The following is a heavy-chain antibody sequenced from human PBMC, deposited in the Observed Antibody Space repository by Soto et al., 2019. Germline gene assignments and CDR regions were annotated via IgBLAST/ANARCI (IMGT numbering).Heavy chain of an antibody. Sequence: GGSLRLSCAASGFTFSSYAMSWVRQAPGKGLEWVSAISGSGGSTYYADSVKGRFTISRDNSKNTLYLQMNSLRAEDTAVYYCAKEVQQLVSRYYYYGMDVWGQGTTVTVSS. CDR2: ISGSGGST. CDR3: AKEVQQLVSRYYYYGMDV. D-gene: IGHD6-13*01. J-gene: IGHJ6*02. V-gene: IGHV3-23*01. CDR1: GFTFSSYA.